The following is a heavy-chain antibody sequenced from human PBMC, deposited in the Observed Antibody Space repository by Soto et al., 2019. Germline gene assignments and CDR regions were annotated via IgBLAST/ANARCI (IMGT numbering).Heavy chain of an antibody. Sequence: PSETLSLTCTVSGGSISSSGYYWGWIRQPPGKRLEWIGYIYYSGTTYYNPSLKSRVTISIDTSKNQFSLNLSSVTDADTAVYYCAGDSSGHKSWGQGTVVTVSS. CDR3: AGDSSGHKS. CDR2: IYYSGTT. D-gene: IGHD3-22*01. J-gene: IGHJ5*02. CDR1: GGSISSSGYY. V-gene: IGHV4-61*05.